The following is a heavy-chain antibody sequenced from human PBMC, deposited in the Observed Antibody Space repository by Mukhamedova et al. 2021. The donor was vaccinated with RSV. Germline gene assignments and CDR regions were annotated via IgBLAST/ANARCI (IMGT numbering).Heavy chain of an antibody. D-gene: IGHD6-13*01. CDR2: ISSSSSTI. CDR1: S. V-gene: IGHV3-48*04. J-gene: IGHJ3*02. CDR3: ARDGRVAAAGTTAFAI. Sequence: SMNWVRQAPGKGLEWVSYISSSSSTIYYADSVKGRFTISRDNAKNSLYLQMNSLRAEDTAVYYCARDGRVAAAGTTAFAIWGQGT.